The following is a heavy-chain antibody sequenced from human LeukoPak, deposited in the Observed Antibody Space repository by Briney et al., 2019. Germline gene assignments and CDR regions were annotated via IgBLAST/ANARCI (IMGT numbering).Heavy chain of an antibody. Sequence: GASVKVSCKVSGYTFTELSMHWVRQAPGKGLGWMGGFDPEDGETIYAQKFQGRVTMTEDTSTDTAYMELSSLRSEDTAVYYCATVGGGYSCGYWFDPWGQGTLVTVSS. CDR3: ATVGGGYSCGYWFDP. CDR1: GYTFTELS. CDR2: FDPEDGET. J-gene: IGHJ5*02. D-gene: IGHD5-18*01. V-gene: IGHV1-24*01.